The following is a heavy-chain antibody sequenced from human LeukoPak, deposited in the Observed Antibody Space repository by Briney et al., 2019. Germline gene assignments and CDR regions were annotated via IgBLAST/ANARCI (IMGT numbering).Heavy chain of an antibody. CDR2: IYYSGST. J-gene: IGHJ4*02. V-gene: IGHV4-30-4*08. Sequence: PSETLSLTCTVSGGSISSGDYYWSWIRQPPGTGLEWIGYIYYSGSTYYNPSLKSRDTISVDTSKNQFSLKLSSVTAADTAVYYCARARLGGLFDYWGQGTLVTVSS. D-gene: IGHD1-26*01. CDR3: ARARLGGLFDY. CDR1: GGSISSGDYY.